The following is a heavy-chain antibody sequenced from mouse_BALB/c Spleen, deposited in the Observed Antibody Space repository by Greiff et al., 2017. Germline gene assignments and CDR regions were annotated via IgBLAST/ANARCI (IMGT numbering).Heavy chain of an antibody. J-gene: IGHJ4*01. CDR1: GYSFTSYW. D-gene: IGHD3-2*02. V-gene: IGHV1-5*01. CDR3: TKDFRGIRAMDY. CDR2: IYPGNSDT. Sequence: EVQLQQSGTVLARPGASVKMSCKASGYSFTSYWMHWVKQRPGQGLEWIGSIYPGNSDTSYNQKFKGKAKLTAVTSASTAYMELSSLTNEDSAVYYCTKDFRGIRAMDYWGQGTSVTVSS.